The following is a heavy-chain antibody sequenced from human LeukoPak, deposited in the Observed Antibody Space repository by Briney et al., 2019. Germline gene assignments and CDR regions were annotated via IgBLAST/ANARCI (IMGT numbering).Heavy chain of an antibody. CDR3: ARDNPFKYDYVN. V-gene: IGHV4-39*07. J-gene: IGHJ4*02. D-gene: IGHD3-16*01. CDR1: GGSISTYY. CDR2: IYYSGST. Sequence: SETLSLTCTLSGGSISTYYWSWVRQPPGKGLEWIGSIYYSGSTYYNPSLKSRLTISVGTSKNQFSLKLSSVTAADTAVYYCARDNPFKYDYVNWGQGTLVTVSS.